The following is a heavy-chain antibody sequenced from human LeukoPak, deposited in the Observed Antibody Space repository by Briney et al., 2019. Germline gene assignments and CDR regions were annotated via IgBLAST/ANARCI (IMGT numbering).Heavy chain of an antibody. CDR2: INRYNGNT. CDR3: ARVEIAVAGEGTFDI. Sequence: GASVKVSCKASGYTFTSYGINWVRQAPGQGLEWMGWINRYNGNTNYAQKFQGRVTMTTDTSTSTAYMELRSLRSDDTAVYYCARVEIAVAGEGTFDIWGQGTMVTVSS. V-gene: IGHV1-18*01. J-gene: IGHJ3*02. D-gene: IGHD6-19*01. CDR1: GYTFTSYG.